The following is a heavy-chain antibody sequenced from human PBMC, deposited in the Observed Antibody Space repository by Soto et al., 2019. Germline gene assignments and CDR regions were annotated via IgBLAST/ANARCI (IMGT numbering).Heavy chain of an antibody. D-gene: IGHD3-22*01. V-gene: IGHV3-30*18. CDR3: AKTVSQSRLLLGY. CDR1: GFTFSSYG. Sequence: GGSLRLSCAASGFTFSSYGMHWVRQAPGKGLEWVAVISYDGSNKYYADSVKGRFTISRDNSKNTLYLQMNSLRAEDTAVYYCAKTVSQSRLLLGYWGQGTLVTVSS. CDR2: ISYDGSNK. J-gene: IGHJ4*02.